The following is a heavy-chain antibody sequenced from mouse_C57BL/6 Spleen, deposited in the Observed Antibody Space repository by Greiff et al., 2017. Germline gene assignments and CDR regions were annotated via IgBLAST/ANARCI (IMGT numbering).Heavy chain of an antibody. CDR2: IYPGSGNT. Sequence: QVQLQQSGPELVKPGASVTISCKASGYSFTSYYIHWVKQRPGQGLEWIGWIYPGSGNTKYNEKFKGKATLTADTSSSTAYMQLSSLTSEDSAVYYCARMGWLGVWFAYWGQGTLVTVSA. V-gene: IGHV1-66*01. CDR1: GYSFTSYY. CDR3: ARMGWLGVWFAY. D-gene: IGHD2-3*01. J-gene: IGHJ3*01.